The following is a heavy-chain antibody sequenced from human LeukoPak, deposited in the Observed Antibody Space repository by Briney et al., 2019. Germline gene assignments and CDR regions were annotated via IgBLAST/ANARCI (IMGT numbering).Heavy chain of an antibody. CDR3: ARRTYYDTLTGYNYWYFDL. Sequence: PSETLSLTCTVSGVSISDYYWSWVRQPPGKGLEWIGYIYYTGSTDYNPSLKSRDTMSVDTSKNQFSLNLRSVTATDTAVYYCARRTYYDTLTGYNYWYFDLWGRGTLVTVSS. J-gene: IGHJ2*01. D-gene: IGHD3-9*01. CDR2: IYYTGST. CDR1: GVSISDYY. V-gene: IGHV4-59*01.